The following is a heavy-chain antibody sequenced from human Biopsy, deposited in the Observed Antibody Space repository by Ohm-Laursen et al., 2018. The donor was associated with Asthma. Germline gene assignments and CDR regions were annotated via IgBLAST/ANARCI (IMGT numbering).Heavy chain of an antibody. J-gene: IGHJ4*02. Sequence: TQTLTLTGSFSGFSLSSSGANVNWIRQPPGKALEWLARIDWEEDKFYSTTLRTRLTISKGSSEDQVVLTMTNMGPVDTATYYCTRHNDYWGPGILVTVSS. CDR2: IDWEEDK. D-gene: IGHD1-14*01. V-gene: IGHV2-70*04. CDR1: GFSLSSSGAN. CDR3: TRHNDY.